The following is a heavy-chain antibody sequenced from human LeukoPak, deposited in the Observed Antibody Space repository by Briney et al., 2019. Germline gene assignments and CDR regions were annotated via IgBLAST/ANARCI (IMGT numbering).Heavy chain of an antibody. V-gene: IGHV3-74*01. CDR3: ARGGCTSGSCHRGLDP. Sequence: PGGSLRLSCAAFGFTFNTYWMHWVRQAPGKGLVWVSRINSDGSSTTYYADSVKGRFTISRDNAENTLYLEMNSLRGEDTAVYYCARGGCTSGSCHRGLDPWGQGALVTVPS. CDR2: INSDGSST. J-gene: IGHJ5*02. D-gene: IGHD1-26*01. CDR1: GFTFNTYW.